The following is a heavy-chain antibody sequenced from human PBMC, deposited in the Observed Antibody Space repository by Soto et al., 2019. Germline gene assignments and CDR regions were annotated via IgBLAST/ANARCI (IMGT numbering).Heavy chain of an antibody. J-gene: IGHJ4*02. CDR2: IWYDGSNK. CDR3: ARAPDSSWYYFDY. Sequence: GGSLRLSCAASGFTFSSYGMHWVRQAPGKGLEWVAVIWYDGSNKYYADSVKGRFTISRDNSKNTLYLQMNSLRAEDTAVYYCARAPDSSWYYFDYWGQGTLVTVSS. D-gene: IGHD6-13*01. CDR1: GFTFSSYG. V-gene: IGHV3-33*01.